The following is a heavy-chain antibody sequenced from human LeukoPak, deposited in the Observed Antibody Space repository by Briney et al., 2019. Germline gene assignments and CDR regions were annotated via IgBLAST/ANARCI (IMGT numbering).Heavy chain of an antibody. CDR2: FDPEDGET. Sequence: ASVKVSCKVSGYTLTELSMHWVRQAPGKGLEWMGGFDPEDGETIYAQKFQGRVTMTEDTSTDTAYMELSSLRSEDTAVYYCATAGSHDILTGQNKALIYYYGMDVWGQGTTVTVSS. J-gene: IGHJ6*02. CDR1: GYTLTELS. V-gene: IGHV1-24*01. D-gene: IGHD3-9*01. CDR3: ATAGSHDILTGQNKALIYYYGMDV.